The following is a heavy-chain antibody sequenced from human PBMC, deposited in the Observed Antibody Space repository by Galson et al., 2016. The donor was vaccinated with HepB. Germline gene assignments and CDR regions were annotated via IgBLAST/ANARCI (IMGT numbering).Heavy chain of an antibody. CDR2: ISWNGGSK. CDR1: GFTFEDSA. Sequence: SLRLSCAASGFTFEDSAMHWVRQTPGKGLEWVSGISWNGGSKGYADPVKGRFTISRDNARKTLYLEMNNLRVEDTAVYYCAKDEAYFYDSSGYGHPEYWGHGTLVTVSS. CDR3: AKDEAYFYDSSGYGHPEY. V-gene: IGHV3-9*01. D-gene: IGHD3-22*01. J-gene: IGHJ4*01.